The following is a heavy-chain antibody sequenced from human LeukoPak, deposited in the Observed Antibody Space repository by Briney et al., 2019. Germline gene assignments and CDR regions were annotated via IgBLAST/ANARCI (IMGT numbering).Heavy chain of an antibody. CDR1: GYSFTSYW. CDR2: IYPGDSDT. CDR3: ARPRVAAAAAFDY. Sequence: GESLKISCKGSGYSFTSYWIGWVRQMPGKGLEWMGIIYPGDSDTRYSPSFQGQVTLSADKSISTAYLQWSSLKASDTAMYYCARPRVAAAAAFDYWGQGTLVTVSS. J-gene: IGHJ4*02. D-gene: IGHD6-13*01. V-gene: IGHV5-51*01.